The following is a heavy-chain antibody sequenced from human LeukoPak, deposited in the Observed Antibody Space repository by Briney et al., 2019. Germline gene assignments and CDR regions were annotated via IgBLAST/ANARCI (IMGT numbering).Heavy chain of an antibody. Sequence: GGSLRLSCAASGFTFSSYAMHWVRQAPGKGLEWVAVISYDGSNKYYADSVKGRFTISRGNSKNTLYLQMNSLRAEDMAVYYCARMDIVATAFDYWGQGTLVTVSS. CDR1: GFTFSSYA. CDR3: ARMDIVATAFDY. CDR2: ISYDGSNK. D-gene: IGHD5-12*01. V-gene: IGHV3-30*07. J-gene: IGHJ4*02.